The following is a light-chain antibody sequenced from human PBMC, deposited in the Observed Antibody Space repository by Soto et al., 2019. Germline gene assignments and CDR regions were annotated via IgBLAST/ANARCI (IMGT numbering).Light chain of an antibody. J-gene: IGLJ2*01. Sequence: QSVLTQPASVSGSPGQSITISCTGTSSDVGSYNLVSWYQQHPGKAPKLMIYKGNKRPSGVSNRFSGSKSGNTASLTISGLQAEDEADYYCCSYAGSATSVVFGGGTKLTVL. CDR2: KGN. CDR1: SSDVGSYNL. CDR3: CSYAGSATSVV. V-gene: IGLV2-23*01.